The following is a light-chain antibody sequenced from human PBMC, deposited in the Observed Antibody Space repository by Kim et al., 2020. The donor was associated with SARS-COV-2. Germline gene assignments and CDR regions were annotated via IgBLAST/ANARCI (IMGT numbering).Light chain of an antibody. CDR2: GAS. J-gene: IGKJ1*01. Sequence: APGERATLSCSASQSVSSSLAWYQQKHGQAPRLLIYGASTRATGIPARFSGNGSGTEFTLTISSLQSEDFAVYYCQQYNNWPRGTFGQGTKVDIK. CDR3: QQYNNWPRGT. V-gene: IGKV3-15*01. CDR1: QSVSSS.